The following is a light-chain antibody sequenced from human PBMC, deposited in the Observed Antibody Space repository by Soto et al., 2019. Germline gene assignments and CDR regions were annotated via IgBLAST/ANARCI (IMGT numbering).Light chain of an antibody. CDR2: DVS. Sequence: DIQMTQSPSTLSASLGDRVTITCRASQSISKWLAWYQQKPGKAPELLIYDVSILQIGVPSRFSGSGYGTESPLTITTLPHDDFTSYYCQQYNYLSTFGQGTKLETK. V-gene: IGKV1-5*01. CDR3: QQYNYLST. J-gene: IGKJ2*01. CDR1: QSISKW.